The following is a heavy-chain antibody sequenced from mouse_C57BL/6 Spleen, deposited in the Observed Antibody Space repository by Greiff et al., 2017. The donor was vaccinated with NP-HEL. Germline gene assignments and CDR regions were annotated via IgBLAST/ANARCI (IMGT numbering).Heavy chain of an antibody. CDR1: GYTFTSYW. CDR3: TRGRLLPYWYFDV. CDR2: IYPGNSDT. V-gene: IGHV1-5*01. Sequence: EVQLQQSGTVLARPGASVKMSCKTSGYTFTSYWMHWVKQRPGQGLEWIGAIYPGNSDTSYNQKFKGKAKLTAVTSASTAYMELSSLTNEDSAVYYCTRGRLLPYWYFDVWGTGTTVTVSS. J-gene: IGHJ1*03. D-gene: IGHD2-3*01.